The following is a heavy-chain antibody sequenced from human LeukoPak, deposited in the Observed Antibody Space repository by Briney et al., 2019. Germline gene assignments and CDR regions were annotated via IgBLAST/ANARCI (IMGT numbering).Heavy chain of an antibody. J-gene: IGHJ3*02. Sequence: GGSLRLSCAASGFTFSSYGMHWVRQAPGKGLEWVAVIWYDGSNKYYADSVKGRFTISRDNSKSSLYLQMNSLTPEDTAVYYCARTALRYYGSGSFSLDVFDIWGQGTMVTVSS. V-gene: IGHV3-33*01. CDR2: IWYDGSNK. CDR1: GFTFSSYG. D-gene: IGHD3-10*01. CDR3: ARTALRYYGSGSFSLDVFDI.